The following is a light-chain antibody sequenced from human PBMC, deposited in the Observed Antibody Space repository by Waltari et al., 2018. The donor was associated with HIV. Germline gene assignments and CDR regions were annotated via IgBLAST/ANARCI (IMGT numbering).Light chain of an antibody. Sequence: SSVMTQPPSASVAPGQTASITCGAPNIGSKSVTRYQQKPGRAPVLVMVYDTYRPAGIPERFSGSNSANTAILTISRVGAGDEADYYCQVWDSSTDHVVFGGGTKLTVL. V-gene: IGLV3-21*04. J-gene: IGLJ2*01. CDR1: NIGSKS. CDR3: QVWDSSTDHVV. CDR2: YDT.